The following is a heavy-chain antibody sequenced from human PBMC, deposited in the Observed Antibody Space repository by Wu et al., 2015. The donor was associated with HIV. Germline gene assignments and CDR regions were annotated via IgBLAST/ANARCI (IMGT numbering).Heavy chain of an antibody. J-gene: IGHJ4*02. D-gene: IGHD2-8*01. CDR2: ISAYNGNT. Sequence: QVQLVQSGAEVKKPGASVKVSCKASGYTFTSYGISWVRQAPGQGLEWMGWISAYNGNTNYAQKLQGRVTMTTDTSTSTAYMELRSLRSDDTAVYYCARDVLMVYANIAAAGPFDYWGQGTLVTVSS. CDR1: GYTFTSYG. V-gene: IGHV1-18*01. CDR3: ARDVLMVYANIAAAGPFDY.